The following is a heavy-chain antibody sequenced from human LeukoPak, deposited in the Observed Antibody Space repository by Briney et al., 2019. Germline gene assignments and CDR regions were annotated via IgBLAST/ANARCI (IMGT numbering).Heavy chain of an antibody. CDR1: GGSFSGYY. CDR2: INHSGST. J-gene: IGHJ4*02. Sequence: SETLSLTCAVYGGSFSGYYWSWIRQPPGKGLEWIGEINHSGSTNYNPSLKSRVTISVDTSKNQFSLKLSSVTAADTAVYYCARGRGKRIAVAGNWGHSRFFDYWGQGTLVTVSS. CDR3: ARGRGKRIAVAGNWGHSRFFDY. D-gene: IGHD6-19*01. V-gene: IGHV4-34*01.